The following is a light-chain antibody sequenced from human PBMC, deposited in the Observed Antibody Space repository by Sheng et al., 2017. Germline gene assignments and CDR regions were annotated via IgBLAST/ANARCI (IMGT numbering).Light chain of an antibody. CDR3: QQYGSSPWT. Sequence: EIVLTQSPGTLSLSPGERATLSCRASQSVSGSHLAWYQQKPGQAPRLLMYGASNRATGIPDRFSGSGSGTDFTLTISRLEPEDFAVYYCQQYGSSPWTFGQGTKVEIK. CDR2: GAS. CDR1: QSVSGSH. J-gene: IGKJ1*01. V-gene: IGKV3-20*01.